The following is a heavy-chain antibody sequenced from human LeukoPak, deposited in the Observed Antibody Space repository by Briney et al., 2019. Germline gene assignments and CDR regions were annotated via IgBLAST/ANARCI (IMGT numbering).Heavy chain of an antibody. V-gene: IGHV1-69*05. CDR1: GGTFSSYA. J-gene: IGHJ4*02. D-gene: IGHD6-19*01. Sequence: ASVKVSCKASGGTFSSYAISWVRQAPGQGLEWMGGIIPIFGTANYAQKFQGRVTITTDESTSTAYMELNSLRSEDTAVYYCAREGYSSGLKYFDYWGQGTLVTVSS. CDR2: IIPIFGTA. CDR3: AREGYSSGLKYFDY.